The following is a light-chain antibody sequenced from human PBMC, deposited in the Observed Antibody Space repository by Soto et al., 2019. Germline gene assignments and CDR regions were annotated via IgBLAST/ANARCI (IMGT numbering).Light chain of an antibody. CDR1: QNVYNN. CDR2: DAS. CDR3: QQCRNWPLT. J-gene: IGKJ4*01. V-gene: IGKV3-15*01. Sequence: EIVMTQSPATLSVSPREGATLPCKACQNVYNNLAWYQQRPGQPPRLLIYDASTRATGISARFSGSGYGTEFTLTISSLQSEDFAVYFCQQCRNWPLTFGGGTKVDIK.